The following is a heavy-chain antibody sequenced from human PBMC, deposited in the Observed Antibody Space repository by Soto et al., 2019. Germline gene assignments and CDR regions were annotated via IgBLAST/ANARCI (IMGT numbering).Heavy chain of an antibody. CDR1: GFTFSSYG. D-gene: IGHD4-17*01. Sequence: GGSLRLSCAASGFTFSSYGMHWVRQAPGKGLEWVAVIWYDGSNKYYADSVKGRFTISRDNSKNTLYLQMNSLRAEDTAVYYCAREFPVGDYSPYYYYGMDFWGQGTTVTVAS. CDR3: AREFPVGDYSPYYYYGMDF. V-gene: IGHV3-33*01. J-gene: IGHJ6*02. CDR2: IWYDGSNK.